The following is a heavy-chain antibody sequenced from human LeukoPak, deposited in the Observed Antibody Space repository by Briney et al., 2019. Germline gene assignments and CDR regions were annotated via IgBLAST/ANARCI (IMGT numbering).Heavy chain of an antibody. Sequence: GASVKVSCKASGYTFTRYGISWVRQAPGQGLELMGWISAYNGNTNYAQKLEGRVSRTTDPSTSTAYMELRGLRSDDTAVYSCASSTLGYGFDAFDIWGQGTMVTVSS. CDR1: GYTFTRYG. CDR2: ISAYNGNT. D-gene: IGHD3-22*01. CDR3: ASSTLGYGFDAFDI. V-gene: IGHV1-18*01. J-gene: IGHJ3*02.